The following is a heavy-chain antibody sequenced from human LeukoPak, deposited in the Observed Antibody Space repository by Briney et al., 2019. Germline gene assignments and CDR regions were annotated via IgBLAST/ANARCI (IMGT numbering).Heavy chain of an antibody. CDR3: ARGPWDGFWIGDLGLDY. J-gene: IGHJ4*02. CDR1: GYTFTSYY. D-gene: IGHD2-2*03. Sequence: ASVKVSCKASGYTFTSYYMHWVRQAPGQGLEWMGIINPSGGSTSYAQKFQGRVTMTRDMSTSTVYMDLSSLRSDDTAVYYCARGPWDGFWIGDLGLDYWGQGTLVTVSS. CDR2: INPSGGST. V-gene: IGHV1-46*01.